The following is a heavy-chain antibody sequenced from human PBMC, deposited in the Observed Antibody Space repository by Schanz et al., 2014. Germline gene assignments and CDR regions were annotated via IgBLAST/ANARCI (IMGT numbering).Heavy chain of an antibody. V-gene: IGHV4-31*03. Sequence: QVQLQESGPGLVKPSQTLSLTCTVSGGSISSRGYYWSWIRQHPGKGLEWIGDIGHSGNTKDNPSLKSRVTMSVETSKTQFSLNLSSVTAADTAVYYCARGRQQLGSFDYWGPGTLVSVSS. CDR1: GGSISSRGYY. D-gene: IGHD6-13*01. CDR3: ARGRQQLGSFDY. CDR2: IGHSGNT. J-gene: IGHJ4*02.